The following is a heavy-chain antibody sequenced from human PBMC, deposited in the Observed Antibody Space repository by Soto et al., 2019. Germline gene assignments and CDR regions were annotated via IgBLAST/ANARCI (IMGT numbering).Heavy chain of an antibody. V-gene: IGHV1-18*04. J-gene: IGHJ4*02. CDR1: GYTFTSCY. Sequence: ASVKVSCKASGYTFTSCYMHWVRQAPGQGVEWMGWISAYNGNTNYAQKLQGRVTMTTDTSTSTAYMELRSLRSDDTAVYYCAILDYIWGSYRTQTDYWGQGTLVTVTS. CDR2: ISAYNGNT. D-gene: IGHD3-16*02. CDR3: AILDYIWGSYRTQTDY.